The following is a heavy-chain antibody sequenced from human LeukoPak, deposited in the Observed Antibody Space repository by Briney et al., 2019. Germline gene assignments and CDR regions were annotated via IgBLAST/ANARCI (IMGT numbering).Heavy chain of an antibody. J-gene: IGHJ4*02. D-gene: IGHD3-22*01. CDR1: GFTFSSYW. Sequence: GGSLRLSCAASGFTFSSYWMHWVRQAPGKGLEWVSFISNTGTTIYYADSAKGRFTVSRDNTKNSLYLQMNSLRAEDTAVYYCAREPYYYDSTPNYWGQGTLVTVSS. V-gene: IGHV3-48*04. CDR3: AREPYYYDSTPNY. CDR2: ISNTGTTI.